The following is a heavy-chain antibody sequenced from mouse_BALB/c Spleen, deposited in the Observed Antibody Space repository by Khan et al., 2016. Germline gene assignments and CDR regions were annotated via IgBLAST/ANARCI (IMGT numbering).Heavy chain of an antibody. Sequence: VQLQQPGAELVKPGASVKLSCTATGFNIKDTYMHWVKQRPEQGLEWIGRIDPANGNTKYDPKFQGKATITADTSSNTAYLQLSSLTSEDTAVYYYARPRYDYDVGFAYWGQGTLVTVSA. CDR1: GFNIKDTY. CDR2: IDPANGNT. V-gene: IGHV14-3*02. D-gene: IGHD2-4*01. CDR3: ARPRYDYDVGFAY. J-gene: IGHJ3*01.